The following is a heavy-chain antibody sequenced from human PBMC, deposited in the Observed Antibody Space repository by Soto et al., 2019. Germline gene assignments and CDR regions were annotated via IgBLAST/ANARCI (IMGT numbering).Heavy chain of an antibody. V-gene: IGHV1-69*12. CDR2: IIPIFGTA. Sequence: QVQLVQSGAEVKKPGSSVKVSCKASGGTFSSYTISWVRQAPGQGLEWMGGIIPIFGTANYAQKFQGRVTITADESTSTAYIELSILRSEDTAVYYCARDDVDTAMPYGMDVWGQGTTVTVSS. CDR1: GGTFSSYT. D-gene: IGHD5-18*01. CDR3: ARDDVDTAMPYGMDV. J-gene: IGHJ6*02.